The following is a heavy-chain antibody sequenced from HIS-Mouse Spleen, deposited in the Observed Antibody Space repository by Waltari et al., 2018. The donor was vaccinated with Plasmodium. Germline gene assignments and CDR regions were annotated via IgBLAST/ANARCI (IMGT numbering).Heavy chain of an antibody. CDR2: ISYDGSKK. D-gene: IGHD6-13*01. V-gene: IGHV3-30*18. Sequence: QVQLVESGGGVVQPGRSLRLSCAASGFTFSSYCMHWVRQAPGKGLEWVAVISYDGSKKYYADSLKGRFTISRDNSKNTLYLQMNSLRAEDTAVYYCAKDRRSSSWYVDYWGQGTLVTVSS. CDR3: AKDRRSSSWYVDY. J-gene: IGHJ4*02. CDR1: GFTFSSYC.